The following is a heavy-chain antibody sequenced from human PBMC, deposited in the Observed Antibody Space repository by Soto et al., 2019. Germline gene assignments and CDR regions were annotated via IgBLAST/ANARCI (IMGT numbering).Heavy chain of an antibody. Sequence: QVQLEDSGPGLVKPSQTLSLMCTVSGVPISGSEYHWSWIRQSPGKGLEWIGYIFPSGATHYNSAIGSRITMSVETSKSQFSLRLTAVTAADTAVYFCARGSAAKRDFDLWGRGTLVTVSS. V-gene: IGHV4-30-4*01. CDR3: ARGSAAKRDFDL. D-gene: IGHD5-18*01. J-gene: IGHJ2*01. CDR1: GVPISGSEYH. CDR2: IFPSGAT.